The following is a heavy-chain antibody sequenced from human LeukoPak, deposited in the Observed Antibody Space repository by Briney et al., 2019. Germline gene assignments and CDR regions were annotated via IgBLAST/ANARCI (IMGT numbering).Heavy chain of an antibody. Sequence: SQTLSLTCAISGDSVSSTNAAWTWIRQSPSRGLEWLGRTYYRSKWYNDYAVSVKSRITINPDTSKNQFSLQLKSVTPEDTAVCYCAREQRRSGWYDYWGQGTLVTVSS. CDR2: TYYRSKWYN. J-gene: IGHJ4*02. D-gene: IGHD6-19*01. V-gene: IGHV6-1*01. CDR1: GDSVSSTNAA. CDR3: AREQRRSGWYDY.